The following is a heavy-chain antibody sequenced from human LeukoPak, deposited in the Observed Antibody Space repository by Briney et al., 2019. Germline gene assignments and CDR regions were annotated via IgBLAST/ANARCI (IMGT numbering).Heavy chain of an antibody. CDR3: ARDSVYGDYGMDV. Sequence: GGSLRLSFAASGFTFDDHGMSWVRQAPGKGLEWVSYISSSGSTIYYADSVKGRFTISRDNAKNSLYLQMNSLRAEDTAVYYCARDSVYGDYGMDVWGQGTTVTVSS. D-gene: IGHD4-17*01. V-gene: IGHV3-48*03. J-gene: IGHJ6*02. CDR2: ISSSGSTI. CDR1: GFTFDDHG.